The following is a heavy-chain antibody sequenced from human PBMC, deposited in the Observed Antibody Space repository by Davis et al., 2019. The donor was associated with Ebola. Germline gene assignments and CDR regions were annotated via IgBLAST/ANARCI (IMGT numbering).Heavy chain of an antibody. Sequence: SETLSLTCTVSGGSISSYYWSWIRQPPGKGLEWIGYIYYSGSTNYNPSLKSRVTISVDTSKNQFSLKLSSVTAADTAVYYCARVGITNWFDPRGQGTLVTVSS. D-gene: IGHD3-16*01. J-gene: IGHJ5*02. CDR1: GGSISSYY. CDR3: ARVGITNWFDP. V-gene: IGHV4-59*12. CDR2: IYYSGST.